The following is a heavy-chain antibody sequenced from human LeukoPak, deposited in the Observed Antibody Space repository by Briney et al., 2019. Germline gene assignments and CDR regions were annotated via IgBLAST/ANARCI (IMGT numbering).Heavy chain of an antibody. CDR2: IYYSGST. J-gene: IGHJ4*02. V-gene: IGHV4-34*01. Sequence: NASETLSLTCAVYGGSFSGYYWSWIRQPPGKGLEWIGSIYYSGSTYYNPSLKSRVTISVDTSKNQFSLKLSSVTAADTAVYYCAVEYGPSDYWGQGTLVTVSS. CDR1: GGSFSGYY. CDR3: AVEYGPSDY. D-gene: IGHD2/OR15-2a*01.